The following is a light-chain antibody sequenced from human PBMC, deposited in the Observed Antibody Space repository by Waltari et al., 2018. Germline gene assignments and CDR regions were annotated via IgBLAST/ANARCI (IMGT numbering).Light chain of an antibody. CDR2: DAS. CDR3: QKYGTRPAT. V-gene: IGKV3-20*01. CDR1: QSVSRT. J-gene: IGKJ1*01. Sequence: EIVLPQSPGTLSLSPGERATLSCRASQSVSRTLAWYQQKPGQPPLLLIFDASIRATGIPDRFSGSGSGTDVSFTISRLEPEDFAVYYCQKYGTRPATFGQGTKVEIK.